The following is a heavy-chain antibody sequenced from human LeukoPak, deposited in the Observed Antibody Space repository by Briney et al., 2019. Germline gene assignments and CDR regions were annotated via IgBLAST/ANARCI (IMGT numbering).Heavy chain of an antibody. CDR1: GGSISSYY. CDR3: ARGSQAAAVAANWFDP. J-gene: IGHJ5*02. Sequence: SETLSLTCTVSGGSISSYYWSWIRQPAGKGLEWIGRIYTSGSTNYNPSLKSRVTMSVDTSKNQFSLELSSVTAADTAVYYCARGSQAAAVAANWFDPWGQGTLVTVSS. CDR2: IYTSGST. D-gene: IGHD6-13*01. V-gene: IGHV4-4*07.